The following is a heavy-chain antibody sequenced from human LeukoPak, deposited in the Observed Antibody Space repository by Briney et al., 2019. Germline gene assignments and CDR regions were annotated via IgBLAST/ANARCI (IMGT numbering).Heavy chain of an antibody. D-gene: IGHD3-22*01. CDR3: ASHNYGSGGYLNYLFDY. J-gene: IGHJ4*02. Sequence: SETLSLTCTVSGGSISGGDYYWSWIRQPPGKGLEWIGYVYYSGSTHYNPSLRSRVTISVDTSKNQFSLKLSSVTAADTAVYYCASHNYGSGGYLNYLFDYWGQGTLVTVSS. CDR1: GGSISGGDYY. CDR2: VYYSGST. V-gene: IGHV4-30-4*01.